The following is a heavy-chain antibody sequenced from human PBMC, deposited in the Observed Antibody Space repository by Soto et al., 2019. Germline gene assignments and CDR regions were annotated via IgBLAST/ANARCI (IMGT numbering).Heavy chain of an antibody. CDR2: IKQDGSEK. D-gene: IGHD3-3*01. CDR1: GFTFSSYW. CDR3: ARDPELYYDFWSGAPENYMDV. V-gene: IGHV3-7*01. Sequence: GGSLRLSCAASGFTFSSYWMSWVRQAPGKGLEWVANIKQDGSEKYYVDSVKGRFTISRDNAKNSLYLQMNSLRAEDTAVYYCARDPELYYDFWSGAPENYMDVWGKGTTVTVSS. J-gene: IGHJ6*03.